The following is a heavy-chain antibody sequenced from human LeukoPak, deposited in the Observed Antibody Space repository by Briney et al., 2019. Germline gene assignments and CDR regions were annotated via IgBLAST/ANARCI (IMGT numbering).Heavy chain of an antibody. Sequence: GGSLRLSCAASGFTFSSYEMSWVRQAPGKGLEWVANIKQDGRDTYYVDSVKGRFTISRDNAKNSLNLQMNSLRAEDTAMYYCATSEGYWGQGTLVTVSS. CDR3: ATSEGY. CDR2: IKQDGRDT. J-gene: IGHJ4*02. CDR1: GFTFSSYE. V-gene: IGHV3-7*03.